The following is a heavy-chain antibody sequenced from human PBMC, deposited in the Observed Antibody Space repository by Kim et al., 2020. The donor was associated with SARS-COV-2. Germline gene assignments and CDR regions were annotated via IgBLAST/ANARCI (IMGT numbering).Heavy chain of an antibody. J-gene: IGHJ3*02. CDR3: ARDIVGYDAFDI. D-gene: IGHD2-15*01. Sequence: GESLKISCKGSGYSFTSYWISWVRQMPGKGLEWMGRFDPSDSYTNYSTSFQGHVTISADKSISTAYLQWSSLKASDTAMYYCARDIVGYDAFDIWGQGTMVTLSS. CDR2: FDPSDSYT. V-gene: IGHV5-10-1*01. CDR1: GYSFTSYW.